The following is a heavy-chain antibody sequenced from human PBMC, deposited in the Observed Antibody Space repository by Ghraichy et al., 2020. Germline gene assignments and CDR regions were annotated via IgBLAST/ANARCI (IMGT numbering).Heavy chain of an antibody. J-gene: IGHJ3*02. CDR3: AREGSGGHDAFDI. CDR2: ISHDVSYK. D-gene: IGHD3-10*01. CDR1: GFTFSSYI. V-gene: IGHV3-30*04. Sequence: GGSLRLSCAASGFTFSSYIMHWVRQAPGKGLEWVAVISHDVSYKYFAESVKGRFIISRDNSKNTMYLQMNSLRAEDTAVYYCAREGSGGHDAFDIWGQGTMVTVSS.